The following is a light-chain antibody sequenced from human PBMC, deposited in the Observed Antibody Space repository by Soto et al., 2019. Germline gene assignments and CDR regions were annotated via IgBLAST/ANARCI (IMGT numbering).Light chain of an antibody. J-gene: IGKJ2*01. V-gene: IGKV3-15*01. Sequence: EIVMTQSPATLSVSPGERATLSCRASQSVSGNLAWYQQKPGQAPRLLIYGASTRATGIPARFSDSGSGTEFTLTICSLQSEDFAIYYCQQYNTWPPITFGQGTKLQIK. CDR1: QSVSGN. CDR3: QQYNTWPPIT. CDR2: GAS.